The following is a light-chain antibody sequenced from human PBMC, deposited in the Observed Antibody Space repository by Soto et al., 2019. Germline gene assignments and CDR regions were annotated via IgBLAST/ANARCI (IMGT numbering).Light chain of an antibody. V-gene: IGKV3D-20*01. CDR2: DTS. CDR3: QQYGSSPT. CDR1: QSINSNY. Sequence: EIVLKQSPATLSLSPGERATLSCGASQSINSNYLAWYQQKPGLAPRLVIYDTSRRAPGIPDRLTGSGSGTDFILTISRLEPEDSAIYYCQQYGSSPTFGQGTRLEIK. J-gene: IGKJ5*01.